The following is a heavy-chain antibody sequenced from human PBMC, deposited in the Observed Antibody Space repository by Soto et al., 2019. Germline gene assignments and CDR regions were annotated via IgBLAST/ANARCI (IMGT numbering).Heavy chain of an antibody. CDR2: IYYSGST. D-gene: IGHD6-19*01. CDR3: ARVNPGEWLVLDY. Sequence: DTLSVTCSVAWGSSSSYYWSWILQPPGKGLEWIGYIYYSGSTNYNPSLKSRVTISVDTSKNQFSLKLSSVTAADTAVYYCARVNPGEWLVLDYWGQGTLVTVSS. J-gene: IGHJ4*02. CDR1: WGSSSSYY. V-gene: IGHV4-59*01.